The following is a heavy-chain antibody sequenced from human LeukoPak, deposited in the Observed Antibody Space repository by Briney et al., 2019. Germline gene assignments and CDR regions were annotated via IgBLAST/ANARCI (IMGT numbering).Heavy chain of an antibody. V-gene: IGHV3-74*01. CDR2: VNSDGSWT. CDR1: GNYW. J-gene: IGHJ4*02. Sequence: GGSLRLSCAASGNYWMHWVRQAPGKGLVWVSHVNSDGSWTSHADSVKGRFTISKDESKNTLNLQMNNLKTEDTAIYHCTTEYWYAFDNWGPGTLVIVSP. CDR3: TTEYWYAFDN. D-gene: IGHD2-8*02.